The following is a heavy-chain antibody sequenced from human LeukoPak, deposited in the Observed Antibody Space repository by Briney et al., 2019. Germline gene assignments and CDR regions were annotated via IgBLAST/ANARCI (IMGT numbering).Heavy chain of an antibody. J-gene: IGHJ6*03. D-gene: IGHD1-1*01. CDR2: IYSGGST. V-gene: IGHV3-53*05. Sequence: GGSLRLSCAASGLTLSSNYMSWVRQAPGKGLEGVSVIYSGGSTYYADSVKGRFTISRDNSKNTLYLQMMSLRTNNTAVWYSARHGILYYYSMDVWGQGTTVTVSS. CDR3: ARHGILYYYSMDV. CDR1: GLTLSSNY.